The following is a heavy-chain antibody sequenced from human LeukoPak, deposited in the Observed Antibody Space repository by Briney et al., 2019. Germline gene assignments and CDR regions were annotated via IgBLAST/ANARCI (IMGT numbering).Heavy chain of an antibody. J-gene: IGHJ4*02. CDR1: GFTFSSYA. D-gene: IGHD2-2*01. CDR3: AKDLCSDTSCSSRGIDY. V-gene: IGHV3-30-3*01. CDR2: ISYDGSNK. Sequence: GGSLRLSCAASGFTFSSYAMHWVRQAPGKGLEWVAVISYDGSNKYYADSVKGRFTISRDNSKNTLYLQMDSLRAEDTAIYYCAKDLCSDTSCSSRGIDYWGQGTLVTVPS.